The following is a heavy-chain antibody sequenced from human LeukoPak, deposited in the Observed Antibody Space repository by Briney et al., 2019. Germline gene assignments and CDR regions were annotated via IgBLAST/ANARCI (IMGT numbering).Heavy chain of an antibody. CDR2: IYYSGSS. V-gene: IGHV4-39*01. CDR1: GDSISSGNYY. Sequence: KPSETLSLTCTVSGDSISSGNYYWAWIRQPPGEGLEWIGNIYYSGSSYYNPSLKSRVAMSVDTSKNQFSLKLSSVTAADTGVYFCASLVRGGTFYYYMDVWGQGTTVIVSS. D-gene: IGHD3-10*01. CDR3: ASLVRGGTFYYYMDV. J-gene: IGHJ6*03.